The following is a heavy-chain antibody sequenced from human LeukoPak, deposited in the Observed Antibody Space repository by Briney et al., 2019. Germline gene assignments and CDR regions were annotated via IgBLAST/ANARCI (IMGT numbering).Heavy chain of an antibody. D-gene: IGHD4-23*01. CDR1: GAPIRSHY. CDR3: ARVRGAGGNSRAFDP. J-gene: IGHJ5*02. CDR2: IYYSGST. V-gene: IGHV4-59*11. Sequence: SETLSFTCTAPGAPIRSHYWSWFRKPPGKGLRGFGYIYYSGSTNYNPSLKSRVTISVDTSKNQFSLKLSSVTAADTAVYYCARVRGAGGNSRAFDPWGQGTLVTVSS.